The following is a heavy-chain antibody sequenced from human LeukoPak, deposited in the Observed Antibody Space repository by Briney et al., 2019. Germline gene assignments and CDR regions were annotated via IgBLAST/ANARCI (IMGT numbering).Heavy chain of an antibody. V-gene: IGHV3-30-3*01. CDR3: ARDPHTGGYYYYGMDV. Sequence: GESLRLSCAASGFTFSSYAMHWVRQAPGKGLEWVAVISYDGSNKYYADSVKGRFTISRDNSKNTLYLQMNSLRAEDTAVYYCARDPHTGGYYYYGMDVWGQGTTVTVSS. J-gene: IGHJ6*02. CDR2: ISYDGSNK. D-gene: IGHD7-27*01. CDR1: GFTFSSYA.